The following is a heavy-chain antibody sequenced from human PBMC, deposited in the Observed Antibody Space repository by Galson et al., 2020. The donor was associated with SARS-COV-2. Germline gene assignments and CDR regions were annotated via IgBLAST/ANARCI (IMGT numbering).Heavy chain of an antibody. CDR3: ATDWGAAGTGAGYFDY. J-gene: IGHJ4*02. V-gene: IGHV3-9*03. CDR1: GFTFADYA. Sequence: GGSLRLSCAASGFTFADYAMHWVRHAPGKGLEWVSGISWNSGSIGYADSVKGRFTISRDNAKNSLYLQMNSLRAEDMALYYCATDWGAAGTGAGYFDYWGQGTLVTVSS. D-gene: IGHD6-13*01. CDR2: ISWNSGSI.